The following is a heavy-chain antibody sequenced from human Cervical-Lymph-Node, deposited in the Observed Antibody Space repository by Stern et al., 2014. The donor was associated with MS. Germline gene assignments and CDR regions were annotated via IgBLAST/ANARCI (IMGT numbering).Heavy chain of an antibody. Sequence: QVQLVESGGGVVQPGRSLRLSCAASGIVFSTAIMHWVRQAPGKGLQSVAGLSYDGSEYCADSGKGRFRMSRDNLKNTVDLQMNSLSAEDTALYFCAREGYSSGRAPSFEHWGRGAPVTVSS. CDR2: LSYDGSE. V-gene: IGHV3-30*01. CDR3: AREGYSSGRAPSFEH. D-gene: IGHD2-15*01. CDR1: GIVFSTAI. J-gene: IGHJ4*02.